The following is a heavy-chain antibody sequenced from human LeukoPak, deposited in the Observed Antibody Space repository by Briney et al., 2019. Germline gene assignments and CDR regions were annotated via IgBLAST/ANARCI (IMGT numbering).Heavy chain of an antibody. CDR2: ISYDGSNK. V-gene: IGHV3-30-3*01. D-gene: IGHD3-3*01. Sequence: GRSLRLSCAASGFTFSSYAMHWVRQAPGKGLEWVAVISYDGSNKYYADSVKGRFTISRDNSKNTLYLQMNSLRAEDTAVYYCATLEWLFDYWGQGTLVAVSS. CDR1: GFTFSSYA. J-gene: IGHJ4*02. CDR3: ATLEWLFDY.